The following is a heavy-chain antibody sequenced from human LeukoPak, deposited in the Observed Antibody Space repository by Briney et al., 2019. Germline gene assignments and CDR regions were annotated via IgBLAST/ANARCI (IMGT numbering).Heavy chain of an antibody. CDR3: ARLIFGSSSYYFDY. V-gene: IGHV3-53*04. Sequence: GGSLRLSCAVSGITLSNYGMTWVRQAPGKGLEWVSVIYSGGSTYYADSVKGRFTISRHNSKNTLYLQMNSLRAEDTAVYYCARLIFGSSSYYFDYWGQGTLVTVSS. CDR1: GITLSNYG. J-gene: IGHJ4*02. CDR2: IYSGGST. D-gene: IGHD3-3*01.